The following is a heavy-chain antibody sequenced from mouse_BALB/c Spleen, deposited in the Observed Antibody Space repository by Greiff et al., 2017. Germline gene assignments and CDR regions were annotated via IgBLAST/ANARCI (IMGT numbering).Heavy chain of an antibody. CDR1: GYTFSSYW. J-gene: IGHJ4*01. V-gene: IGHV1-9*01. CDR3: ARRTGYYGSSYGAMDY. CDR2: ILPGSGST. D-gene: IGHD1-1*01. Sequence: QVQLQQSGAELMKPGASVKISCKATGYTFSSYWIEWVKQRPGHGLEWIGEILPGSGSTNYNEKFKGKATFTADTSSNTAYMQLSSLTSEDSAVYYCARRTGYYGSSYGAMDYWGQGTSVTVSS.